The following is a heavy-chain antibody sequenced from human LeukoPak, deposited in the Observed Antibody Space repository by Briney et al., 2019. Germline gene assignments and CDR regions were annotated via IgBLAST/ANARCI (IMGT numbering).Heavy chain of an antibody. Sequence: GGSLRLSCAASGFTFSSYAMCSVRQAPGSCLESVSAFSGSGGSTYYADSVKGRFTISRDNSKNTLYLQMNSLRAEDTAVYYCAKPPAGYSGYDFDYYYGLDVWGQGTTVTFSS. CDR3: AKPPAGYSGYDFDYYYGLDV. D-gene: IGHD5-12*01. CDR1: GFTFSSYA. J-gene: IGHJ6*02. CDR2: FSGSGGST. V-gene: IGHV3-23*01.